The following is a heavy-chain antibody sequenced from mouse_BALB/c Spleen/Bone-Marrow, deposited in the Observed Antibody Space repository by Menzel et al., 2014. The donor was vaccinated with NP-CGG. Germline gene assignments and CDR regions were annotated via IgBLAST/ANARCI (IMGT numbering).Heavy chain of an antibody. CDR2: IWGGGST. J-gene: IGHJ4*01. CDR1: GFSLTGYG. CDR3: ARGEDYDDYYAMDY. Sequence: VNLVESGPGLVAPSQSLSITCTVSGFSLTGYGVNWVRQPPGKGLEWLGMIWGGGSTDYNSALKSRLSISKDNSKSQVSSKMNSLQTDDTARYYCARGEDYDDYYAMDYWGQGTSVTVSS. D-gene: IGHD2-4*01. V-gene: IGHV2-6-7*01.